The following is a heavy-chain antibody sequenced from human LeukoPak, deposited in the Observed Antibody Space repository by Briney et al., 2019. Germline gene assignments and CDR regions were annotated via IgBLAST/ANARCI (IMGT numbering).Heavy chain of an antibody. CDR1: GFIFTNYF. V-gene: IGHV3-7*01. J-gene: IGHJ4*02. D-gene: IGHD3-3*01. Sequence: GGSLRLSCAASGFIFTNYFMSWVRQAPGKGLEWVASIKHDGSEKYYVDSVRGRFTISRDNTMNSLYLQMGSLRAEDAAVYYCATDRGWRTSGYYLYYFEYWGQGTLVTYSS. CDR2: IKHDGSEK. CDR3: ATDRGWRTSGYYLYYFEY.